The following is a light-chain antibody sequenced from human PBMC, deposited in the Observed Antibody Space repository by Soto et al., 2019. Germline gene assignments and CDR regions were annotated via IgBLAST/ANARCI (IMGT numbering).Light chain of an antibody. J-gene: IGLJ1*01. V-gene: IGLV2-23*01. CDR3: CAYAGSNNFV. Sequence: QSVLTQPASVSGSPGQSITISCTGTTSDVGSYKFVSWYQHLPGKAPKLVIFEGSERPSGISDRFSGSKSGNTASLTISGLQPEDEAYYYCCAYAGSNNFVFGSGTKLTVL. CDR1: TSDVGSYKF. CDR2: EGS.